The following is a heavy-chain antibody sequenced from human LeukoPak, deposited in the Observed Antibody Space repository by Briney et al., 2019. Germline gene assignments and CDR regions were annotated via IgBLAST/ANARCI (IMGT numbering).Heavy chain of an antibody. J-gene: IGHJ3*02. D-gene: IGHD2-15*01. CDR3: ARLTVVVVAATPGAFDI. V-gene: IGHV4-4*07. CDR1: GGSISSYY. Sequence: PSETLSLTCTVSGGSISSYYWSWIRQPAGKGLEWIGRIYTSGSTNYNPSLKSRVTISVDTSKNQFSLKLSSVTAADTAVYYCARLTVVVVAATPGAFDIWGQGTMVTVSS. CDR2: IYTSGST.